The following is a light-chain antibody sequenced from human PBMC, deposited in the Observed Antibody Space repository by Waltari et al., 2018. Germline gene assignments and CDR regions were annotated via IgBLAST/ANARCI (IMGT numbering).Light chain of an antibody. J-gene: IGKJ2*01. CDR1: QDISSH. V-gene: IGKV1-9*01. CDR3: QQLIRFPTFT. Sequence: DIQLTQPPSFLSTSVGDRVTITCRASQDISSHLAWYQQKPGKAPRLLVYGASTLHSGVPSRFSGTGSGTEFTLTINNLQPEDFATYYCQQLIRFPTFTFGQGTKLQIE. CDR2: GAS.